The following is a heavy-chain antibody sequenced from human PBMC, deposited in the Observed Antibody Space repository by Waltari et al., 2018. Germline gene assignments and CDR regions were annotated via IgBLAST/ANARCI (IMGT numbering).Heavy chain of an antibody. CDR1: VSTLPDLS. V-gene: IGHV1-24*01. CDR3: ATPAYDSSGYYDYYFDY. J-gene: IGHJ4*02. D-gene: IGHD3-22*01. Sequence: QVQLVQSGAQVKKPGASVNVHCKLPVSTLPDLSMHWARQAPGQGLEWMGGFDPEDGETIYAQKFQGRVTMTEDTSTDTAYMELSSLRSEDTAVYYCATPAYDSSGYYDYYFDYWGQGTLVTVSS. CDR2: FDPEDGET.